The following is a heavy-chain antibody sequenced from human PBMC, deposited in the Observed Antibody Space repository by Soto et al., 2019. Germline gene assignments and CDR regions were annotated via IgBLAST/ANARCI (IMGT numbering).Heavy chain of an antibody. CDR3: AKPWGQWMPDH. V-gene: IGHV3-30*18. CDR1: GFTFSTHG. CDR2: ISSDGSNT. D-gene: IGHD6-19*01. J-gene: IGHJ4*02. Sequence: QVQLVESGGGVVQPGGSLRLSCAASGFTFSTHGMHWVRQAPGKGLEWVALISSDGSNTYNADSVKGRFTISRDNSQNMVFLQMNSLRPDDTAVYFCAKPWGQWMPDHWGQGTLVTVSS.